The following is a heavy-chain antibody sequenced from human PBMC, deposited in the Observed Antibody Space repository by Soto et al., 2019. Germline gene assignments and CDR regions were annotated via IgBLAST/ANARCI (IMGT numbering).Heavy chain of an antibody. Sequence: GGSLRLSCADSGFTFTRFSMNWVRQAPGKGLEWVSSISSTTNYIYYGDSMKGRFTISRDNAKNSLYLEMNSLRAEDTAVYYCARESEDLTSNFDYWGQGTLVTVSS. CDR3: ARESEDLTSNFDY. J-gene: IGHJ4*02. CDR1: GFTFTRFS. V-gene: IGHV3-21*06. CDR2: ISSTTNYI.